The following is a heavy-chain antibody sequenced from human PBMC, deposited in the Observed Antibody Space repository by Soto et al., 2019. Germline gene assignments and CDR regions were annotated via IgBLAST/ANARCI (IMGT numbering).Heavy chain of an antibody. CDR1: VGTFSSYA. CDR2: IIPIFGTG. J-gene: IGHJ4*02. V-gene: IGHV1-69*01. Sequence: QVQLVQSGAEVKKPGSSVKVSCKASVGTFSSYAISWVRQAPGQGLQWMGGIIPIFGTGNYAQKLQGRVSITADESTNTDYMELSSLRAEDTEVYYCARERGYYGIPHYWGQGTLVTVSS. D-gene: IGHD3-3*01. CDR3: ARERGYYGIPHY.